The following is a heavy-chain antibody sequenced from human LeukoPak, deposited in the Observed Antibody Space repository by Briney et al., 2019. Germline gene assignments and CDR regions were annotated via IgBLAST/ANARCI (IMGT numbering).Heavy chain of an antibody. V-gene: IGHV3-21*01. Sequence: PGGSLRLSCVASGLTFSSHAMTWVRQAPGKGPEWVSSISASGSSVYYADSVKGRFSISRDNAKNSLLLQLNTLRAEDTAVYYCTREKNDFLTGNKYYYSYSDVWGRGTTVTVSS. CDR3: TREKNDFLTGNKYYYSYSDV. CDR2: ISASGSSV. D-gene: IGHD3-9*01. CDR1: GLTFSSHA. J-gene: IGHJ6*03.